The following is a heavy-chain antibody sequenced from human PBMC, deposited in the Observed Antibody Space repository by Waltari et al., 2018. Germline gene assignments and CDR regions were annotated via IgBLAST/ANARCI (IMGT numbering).Heavy chain of an antibody. J-gene: IGHJ4*02. CDR1: VGSISSYY. CDR3: ASSGYYSGYFDY. CDR2: IYTSGST. Sequence: QLQLQESGPGLVKPSETLSLTCPVSVGSISSYYWSWIRQPAGKGLEWIGCIYTSGSTDYNPTLKSRVTMAGDTSKNQFSLKLSSVTAADTAGYYCASSGYYSGYFDYWGQGTLVTVSS. V-gene: IGHV4-4*07. D-gene: IGHD3-22*01.